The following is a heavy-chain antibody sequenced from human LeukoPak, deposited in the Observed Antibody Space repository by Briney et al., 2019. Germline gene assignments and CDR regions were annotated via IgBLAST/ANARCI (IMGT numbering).Heavy chain of an antibody. CDR3: ARDKEDSRRYPLGY. Sequence: GGSLRLSCAASGFTFSSYWMHWVRQAPGKGLVWVSRINSYGSSTSYARSVKGRFTISRDNAKNPLYLQMSSLSAEDTAVYYCARDKEDSRRYPLGYWGQGTLVTVSS. J-gene: IGHJ4*02. D-gene: IGHD3-22*01. V-gene: IGHV3-74*01. CDR1: GFTFSSYW. CDR2: INSYGSST.